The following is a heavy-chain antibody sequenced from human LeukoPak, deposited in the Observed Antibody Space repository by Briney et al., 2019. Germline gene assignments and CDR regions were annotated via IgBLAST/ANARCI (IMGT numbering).Heavy chain of an antibody. V-gene: IGHV4-39*07. CDR3: ARQVSSSWFYFDY. CDR2: IYYSGST. J-gene: IGHJ4*02. Sequence: SETLSLTCTVSGGSISSSSHYWGWIRQSPGKGLEWIGSIYYSGSTYYNPSLKSRVTISVDTSKNQFSLKLTSVTAADTAVYYCARQVSSSWFYFDYWGQGTLVTVSS. CDR1: GGSISSSSHY. D-gene: IGHD6-13*01.